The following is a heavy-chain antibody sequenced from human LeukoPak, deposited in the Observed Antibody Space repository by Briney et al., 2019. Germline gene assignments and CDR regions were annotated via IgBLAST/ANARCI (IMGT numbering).Heavy chain of an antibody. CDR1: GFTFDDYG. V-gene: IGHV3-20*04. CDR2: LNWNGGTT. Sequence: GGSLRPSCVASGFTFDDYGMSWVRQAPGKGLEWVSSLNWNGGTTNYADSVKGRFTISRDNAKNSLYLQMNSLRAEDTAVYYCAELGITMIGGVWGKGTTVTISS. J-gene: IGHJ6*04. CDR3: AELGITMIGGV. D-gene: IGHD3-10*02.